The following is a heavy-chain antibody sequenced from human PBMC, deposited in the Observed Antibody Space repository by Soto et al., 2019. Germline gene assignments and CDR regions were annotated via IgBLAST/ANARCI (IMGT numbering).Heavy chain of an antibody. CDR2: IYYSGST. V-gene: IGHV4-59*01. D-gene: IGHD5-18*01. CDR3: ARVRSVDTAMVTWGYYYYGMDV. J-gene: IGHJ6*02. Sequence: SETLSLTCTVSGGSISSYYWSWIRQPPGKGLEWIGYIYYSGSTNYNPSLKSRVTISVDTSKNQFSLKLSSVTAADMAVYYCARVRSVDTAMVTWGYYYYGMDVWGQGTTVTVSS. CDR1: GGSISSYY.